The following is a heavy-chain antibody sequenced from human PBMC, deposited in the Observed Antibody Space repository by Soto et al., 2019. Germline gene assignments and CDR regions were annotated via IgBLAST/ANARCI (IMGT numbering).Heavy chain of an antibody. Sequence: SETLSLTCSVSTDSMDGFYWNWIRQPPGKGLEWIGYVDYTGNTNYNPSLRSRVSISIDTSKNQFSLQLSSVIAADTAIYYCARDATLRHWGHGTLVTVSS. CDR2: VDYTGNT. J-gene: IGHJ4*01. D-gene: IGHD2-15*01. CDR1: TDSMDGFY. CDR3: ARDATLRH. V-gene: IGHV4-59*01.